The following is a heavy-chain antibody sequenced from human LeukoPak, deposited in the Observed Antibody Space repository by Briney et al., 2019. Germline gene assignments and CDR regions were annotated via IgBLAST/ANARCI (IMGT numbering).Heavy chain of an antibody. J-gene: IGHJ4*02. V-gene: IGHV4-34*01. CDR1: GGSFSGYY. Sequence: PSETLSLTCAVYGGSFSGYYWSWIRQPPGKGLEWIGEINHSGSTNYNPSLKSRVTISVDTSKNQFSLKLSSVTAADTAVYYCARRSRRGYCSSTSCYGKGGYFDYWGQGTLVTVSS. CDR3: ARRSRRGYCSSTSCYGKGGYFDY. CDR2: INHSGST. D-gene: IGHD2-2*01.